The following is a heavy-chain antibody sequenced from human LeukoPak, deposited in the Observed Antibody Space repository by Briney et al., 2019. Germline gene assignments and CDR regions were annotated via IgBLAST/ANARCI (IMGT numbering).Heavy chain of an antibody. D-gene: IGHD3-3*01. CDR3: PKTAYDFWSGQSPFNWFDP. Sequence: GGSLRLSCAASGFTFDDYAMHLVRQAPGKCLESVSLLSGDGGSTYYADSVKGRFTISRDNSKNSLYLQMNSLRTEDTAFFFCPKTAYDFWSGQSPFNWFDPWGQGTLVTVSS. V-gene: IGHV3-43*02. CDR2: LSGDGGST. J-gene: IGHJ5*02. CDR1: GFTFDDYA.